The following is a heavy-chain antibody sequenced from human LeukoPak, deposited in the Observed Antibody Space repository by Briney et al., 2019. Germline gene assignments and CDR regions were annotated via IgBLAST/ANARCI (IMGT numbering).Heavy chain of an antibody. CDR1: GFVFSSYW. D-gene: IGHD1-1*01. CDR2: IKDDESQK. V-gene: IGHV3-7*03. Sequence: PGVSLRLSCTASGFVFSSYWMSWVRQAPGKGLEWVANIKDDESQKYYGDSVKGRFTISRDNAKKSLYLQMNSLRADDTAVYYCARDRGGKDFWGQGTLVVVSS. J-gene: IGHJ4*02. CDR3: ARDRGGKDF.